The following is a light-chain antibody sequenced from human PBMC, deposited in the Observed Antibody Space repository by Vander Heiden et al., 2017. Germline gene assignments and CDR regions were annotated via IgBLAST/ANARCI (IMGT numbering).Light chain of an antibody. CDR3: MQALQTPLT. V-gene: IGKV2-28*01. CDR2: LGS. CDR1: QSLLHSNGYNY. J-gene: IGKJ4*01. Sequence: DIVMPQSPLSLTVTPGEPASISCWSSQSLLHSNGYNYLDWYLQKPGQSPQLLIYLGSNRASGVPDRFSGSGSGTDFTLKISRVEAEDVGVYYCMQALQTPLTFGGGTKVEIK.